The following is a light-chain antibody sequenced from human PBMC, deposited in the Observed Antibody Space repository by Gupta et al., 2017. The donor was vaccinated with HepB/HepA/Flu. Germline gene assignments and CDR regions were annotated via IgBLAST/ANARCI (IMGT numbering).Light chain of an antibody. J-gene: IGKJ1*01. CDR3: QQYGSSPPWM. Sequence: EIVLTQSPGTLSLSPGERATLSCRASQSVSSSYLAWYQQKPGQAPRLLIYGASSRATGIPDRFSGRGSGTDFTLTISRLEPEDFAVYYCQQYGSSPPWMFGQGTKVEIK. V-gene: IGKV3-20*01. CDR1: QSVSSSY. CDR2: GAS.